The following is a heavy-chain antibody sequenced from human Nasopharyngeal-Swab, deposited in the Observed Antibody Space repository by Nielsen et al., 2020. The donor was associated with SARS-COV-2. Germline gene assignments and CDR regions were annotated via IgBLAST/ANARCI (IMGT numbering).Heavy chain of an antibody. J-gene: IGHJ4*02. V-gene: IGHV3-23*01. Sequence: GESLKISCAASGFTFSSYSMSWVRQAPGKGLEWVSAISGSGGSTYYADSVKGRFTISRDNSKNTLYLQMNSLRAEDTAVYYCEKWGLRGGVTTELDYWGQGTLVTVSS. CDR3: EKWGLRGGVTTELDY. CDR1: GFTFSSYS. CDR2: ISGSGGST. D-gene: IGHD4-17*01.